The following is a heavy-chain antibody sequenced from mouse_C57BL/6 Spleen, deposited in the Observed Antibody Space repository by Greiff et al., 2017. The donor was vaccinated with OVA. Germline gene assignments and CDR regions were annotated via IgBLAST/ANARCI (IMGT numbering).Heavy chain of an antibody. V-gene: IGHV1-26*01. CDR1: GYTFTDYY. D-gene: IGHD2-3*01. CDR3: ARIDGYYNYCDY. J-gene: IGHJ2*01. CDR2: INPNNGGT. Sequence: EVQLQQSGSELVKPGASVKISCKASGYTFTDYYMNWVKQSHGKSLEWIGDINPNNGGTSYNQKFKGKATLTVDKSSSTAYMELRSLTSEDSAVYYCARIDGYYNYCDYWGQGTTLTVSS.